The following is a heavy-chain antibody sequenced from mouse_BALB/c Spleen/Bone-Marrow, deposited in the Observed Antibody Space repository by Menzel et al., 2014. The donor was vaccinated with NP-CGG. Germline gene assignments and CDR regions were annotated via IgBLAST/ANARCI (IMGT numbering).Heavy chain of an antibody. V-gene: IGHV1-5*01. J-gene: IGHJ1*01. CDR3: ARGLRWCFDV. CDR1: GYSFTSYW. D-gene: IGHD1-1*01. CDR2: IYPGNSDT. Sequence: SGTVLARPGASVKMSCKASGYSFTSYWMHWVRERPGQGLEWIGAIYPGNSDTSYNQKFKGKAKLTAVTSASTAYMELSSLTNEDSAVYYCARGLRWCFDVWGAGTTVTVSS.